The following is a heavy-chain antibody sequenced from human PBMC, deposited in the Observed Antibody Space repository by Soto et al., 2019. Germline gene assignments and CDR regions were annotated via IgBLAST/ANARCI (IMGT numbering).Heavy chain of an antibody. Sequence: GGSLRLSCTASGFTFGDYAMSWFRQAPGKGLEWVGFIRSKAYGGTTEYAASVKGRFTISRDDSKSIAYLQMNSLKTEDTAVYYCTRDSSYTYYDFWSGYYTQGSYYGMDVWGQGTTVTVSS. CDR1: GFTFGDYA. CDR3: TRDSSYTYYDFWSGYYTQGSYYGMDV. V-gene: IGHV3-49*03. J-gene: IGHJ6*02. D-gene: IGHD3-3*01. CDR2: IRSKAYGGTT.